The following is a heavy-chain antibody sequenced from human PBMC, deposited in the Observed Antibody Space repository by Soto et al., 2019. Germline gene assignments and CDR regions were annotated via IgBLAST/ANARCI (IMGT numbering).Heavy chain of an antibody. V-gene: IGHV3-23*01. CDR1: GFTFSSYA. D-gene: IGHD4-17*01. Sequence: GGSLRLSCAASGFTFSSYAMSWVRQAPGKGLEWVSAISGSGGSTYYADSVKGRFTISRDNSKNTMYLQMNSLRAEDTVVYYCANLLVDYGDYYFDYWGQGTLVTVSS. CDR2: ISGSGGST. J-gene: IGHJ4*02. CDR3: ANLLVDYGDYYFDY.